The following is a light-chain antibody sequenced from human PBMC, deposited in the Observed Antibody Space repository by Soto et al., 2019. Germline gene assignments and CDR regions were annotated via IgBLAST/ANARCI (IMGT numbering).Light chain of an antibody. V-gene: IGKV3-20*01. CDR3: QSSDSSALT. CDR2: GEP. J-gene: IGKJ1*01. Sequence: TQGPVILTESPGDSATLSCRASQSVNSNIAWYQQKSCQAHRLLIYGEPSRTTGIPDRFSGSGSGTDFILTSSILEPEYFALYCYQSSDSSALTFGQGTRVEIK. CDR1: QSVNSN.